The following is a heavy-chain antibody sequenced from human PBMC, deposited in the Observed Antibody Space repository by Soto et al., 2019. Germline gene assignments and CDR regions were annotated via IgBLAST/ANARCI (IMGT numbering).Heavy chain of an antibody. Sequence: GASVKVSCKASGYTFTSYAMHWVLQAPGQRLEWMGWINAGNGNTKYSQKFQGRVTITRDTSASTAYMELSSLRSEDTAVYYCANALGLYYFDYWGQGTLVTVSS. J-gene: IGHJ4*02. CDR2: INAGNGNT. V-gene: IGHV1-3*01. D-gene: IGHD3-16*01. CDR3: ANALGLYYFDY. CDR1: GYTFTSYA.